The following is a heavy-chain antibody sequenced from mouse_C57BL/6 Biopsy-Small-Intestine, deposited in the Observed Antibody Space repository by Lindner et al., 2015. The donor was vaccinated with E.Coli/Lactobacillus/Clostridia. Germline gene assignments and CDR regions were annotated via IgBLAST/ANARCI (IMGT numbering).Heavy chain of an antibody. CDR1: GYMFTSYG. D-gene: IGHD2-4*01. CDR3: ARDPKYYDYSWGSYRRATVPFDY. V-gene: IGHV1-7*01. CDR2: ISAWNGNT. J-gene: IGHJ4*01. Sequence: SVKVSCKASGYMFTSYGISWVRQAPGQGLEWMGWISAWNGNTNYAQNFHDRVALTTDTSTSTAYMELRSLRSDDTAVYYCARDPKYYDYSWGSYRRATVPFDYWGQGTLVTVSS.